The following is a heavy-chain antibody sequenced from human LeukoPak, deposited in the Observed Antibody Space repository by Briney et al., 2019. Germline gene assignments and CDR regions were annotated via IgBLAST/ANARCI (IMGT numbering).Heavy chain of an antibody. CDR2: ISSRGSGI. CDR3: ARESAGSWPTFDF. CDR1: GFTFSDYY. D-gene: IGHD6-13*01. J-gene: IGHJ5*01. V-gene: IGHV3-11*01. Sequence: PGGSLRLSCAASGFTFSDYYMTWIRQAPGKGLEWVSYISSRGSGIYYADSVKGRFTVSRDNARNSLYLEVSSLRAEDTAIYYCARESAGSWPTFDFWGQGTLVTVSS.